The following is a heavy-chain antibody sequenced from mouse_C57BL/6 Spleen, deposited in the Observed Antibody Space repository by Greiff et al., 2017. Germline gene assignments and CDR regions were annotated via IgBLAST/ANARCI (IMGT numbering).Heavy chain of an antibody. D-gene: IGHD3-2*02. CDR3: ARGAAQAPGFAY. Sequence: VQGVESGAELVRPGASVTLSCKASGYTFTDYEMHWVKQTPVHGLEWIGAIDPETGGTAYNQKFKGKAILTADKSPSTAYMELRSLTSEDSAVYYCARGAAQAPGFAYWGQGTLVTVAA. V-gene: IGHV1-15*01. J-gene: IGHJ3*01. CDR1: GYTFTDYE. CDR2: IDPETGGT.